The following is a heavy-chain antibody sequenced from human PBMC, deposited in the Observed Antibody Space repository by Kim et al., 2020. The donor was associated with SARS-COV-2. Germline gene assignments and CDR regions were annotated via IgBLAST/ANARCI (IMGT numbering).Heavy chain of an antibody. CDR3: ASFSTSAAASSGY. V-gene: IGHV3-11*04. J-gene: IGHJ4*02. D-gene: IGHD6-13*01. Sequence: NAESVKGRFTISRDTARNSLYLQMNTLGADDTAVYYCASFSTSAAASSGYWGQGTLVTVSS.